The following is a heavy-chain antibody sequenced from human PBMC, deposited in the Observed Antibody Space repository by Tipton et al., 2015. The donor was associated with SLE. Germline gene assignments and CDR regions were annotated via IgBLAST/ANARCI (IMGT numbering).Heavy chain of an antibody. J-gene: IGHJ6*03. CDR3: ARSPPRPLGYYYYYYYMDV. Sequence: TLSLTCTVSGDSIGRSNYYWGWIRQTPGKGLEGIGEMDHSGITNYNPSLKSRVTISVDTSKNQFSLKLSSVTAADTAVYYCARSPPRPLGYYYYYYYMDVWGKGTTVTVSS. CDR1: GDSIGRSNYY. CDR2: MDHSGIT. V-gene: IGHV4-39*07. D-gene: IGHD7-27*01.